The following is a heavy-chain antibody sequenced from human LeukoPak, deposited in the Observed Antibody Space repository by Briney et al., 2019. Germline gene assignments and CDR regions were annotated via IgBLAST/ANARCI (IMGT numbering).Heavy chain of an antibody. J-gene: IGHJ4*02. CDR2: IYYSGST. CDR3: ARHGGGYYYDSGGYLSPFDY. CDR1: GDSISSYY. Sequence: SGTLSLTCTVSGDSISSYYWSWLRQPPGKGLEWIGYIYYSGSTNQNPSLKSRVTISVDTSKNQFSLKLSSVTAADTAVYYCARHGGGYYYDSGGYLSPFDYWGQGTLVTVSS. V-gene: IGHV4-59*08. D-gene: IGHD3-22*01.